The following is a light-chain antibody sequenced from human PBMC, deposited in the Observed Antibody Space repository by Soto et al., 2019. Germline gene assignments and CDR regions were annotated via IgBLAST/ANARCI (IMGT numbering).Light chain of an antibody. CDR1: NIGSKS. CDR3: QVWAGSSDEV. J-gene: IGLJ2*01. Sequence: YELTQPPSVSVAPGQTASITCGGNNIGSKSVQWYQQKPGQAPVLVVYGDSDRPSGIPERFSGSKSGSTATLTITWVEAGDEADYYCQVWAGSSDEVFGGGTKVTVL. V-gene: IGLV3-21*02. CDR2: GDS.